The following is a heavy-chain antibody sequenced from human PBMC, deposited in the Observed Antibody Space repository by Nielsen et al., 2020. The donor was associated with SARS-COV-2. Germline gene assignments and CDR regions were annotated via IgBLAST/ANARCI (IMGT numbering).Heavy chain of an antibody. D-gene: IGHD6-19*01. J-gene: IGHJ3*02. CDR3: AKERLAVAGTYAFDI. Sequence: GESLKISCAASGFTFSSYSMNWVRQAPGKGLEWVSYISSSSSTIYYADSVKGRFTISRDNAKNSLYLQMNSLRAEDTALYYCAKERLAVAGTYAFDIWGQGTMVTVSS. CDR1: GFTFSSYS. V-gene: IGHV3-48*01. CDR2: ISSSSSTI.